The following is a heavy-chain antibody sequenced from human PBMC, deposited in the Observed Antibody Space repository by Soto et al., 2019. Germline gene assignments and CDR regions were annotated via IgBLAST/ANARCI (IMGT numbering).Heavy chain of an antibody. J-gene: IGHJ5*02. Sequence: SATLSLTCAVSGGSVSSGSYSWSWFRQTPGKGLVWIGTIYYSGRPNYSVSLKSRVTISIDTSRKQLSLKLSSVTAADTAVYYCARLGGYYQSLDPWGQGTLVTVS. D-gene: IGHD3-22*01. CDR2: IYYSGRP. CDR1: GGSVSSGSYS. V-gene: IGHV4-61*01. CDR3: ARLGGYYQSLDP.